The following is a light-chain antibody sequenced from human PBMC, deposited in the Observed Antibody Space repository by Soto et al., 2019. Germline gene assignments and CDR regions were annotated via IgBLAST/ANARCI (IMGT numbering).Light chain of an antibody. CDR2: AAS. V-gene: IGKV1-17*01. J-gene: IGKJ1*01. Sequence: DIPLNKSPASLSASVGNRVTITCRASQGIRNDLGWYQQKPGKDPKRLIYAASSLQSGVPSRFSGSGSGTEFTLTISSLQPEDFATYYCLQHNSYPSVGQGNKVDIK. CDR1: QGIRND. CDR3: LQHNSYPS.